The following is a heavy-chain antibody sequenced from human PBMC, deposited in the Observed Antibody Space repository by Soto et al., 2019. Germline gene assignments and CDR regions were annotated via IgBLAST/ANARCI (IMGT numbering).Heavy chain of an antibody. V-gene: IGHV1-2*02. CDR2: INPNSGGT. CDR1: GYTFTGYY. J-gene: IGHJ6*02. CDR3: ASVRVVGCSGGSCYPNYYYYGMDV. Sequence: QVQLVQSGAEVKKPGASVKVSCKASGYTFTGYYMHWVRQAPGQGLEWMGWINPNSGGTNYAQKFQGGVTMTRDTSISTAYMELSRLRSDDTAVYYCASVRVVGCSGGSCYPNYYYYGMDVWGQGTTVTVSS. D-gene: IGHD2-15*01.